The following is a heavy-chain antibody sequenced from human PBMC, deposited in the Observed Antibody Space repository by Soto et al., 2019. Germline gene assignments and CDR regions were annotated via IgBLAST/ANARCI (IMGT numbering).Heavy chain of an antibody. CDR3: AREGLNYELGSGYDTWGAFDI. CDR2: IKSDGSSK. CDR1: GFTFSSYW. J-gene: IGHJ3*02. D-gene: IGHD3-3*01. V-gene: IGHV3-74*01. Sequence: EVQLVESGGGLVQPGGSLRLSCAASGFTFSSYWMHWVRQAPGKGLVWVSRIKSDGSSKSYADSVKGRFTISRDNAKNTLYKQMNRQRADDTAVYYCAREGLNYELGSGYDTWGAFDIWGQGTMVTVSS.